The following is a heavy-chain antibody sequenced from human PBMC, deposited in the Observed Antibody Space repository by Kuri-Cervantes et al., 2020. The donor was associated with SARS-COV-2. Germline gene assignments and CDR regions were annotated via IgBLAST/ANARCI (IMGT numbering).Heavy chain of an antibody. CDR3: ARSAAPPALYCGMDV. CDR2: IYPGDSDT. D-gene: IGHD2-15*01. Sequence: GESLKISCKGSGYSFTSYWIGWVRQMPGKGLEWMGIIYPGDSDTRYSPSFQGQVTISADKSISTAYLQWSSLKASDTAMYYCARSAAPPALYCGMDVWGQGTTVTVSS. CDR1: GYSFTSYW. J-gene: IGHJ6*02. V-gene: IGHV5-51*01.